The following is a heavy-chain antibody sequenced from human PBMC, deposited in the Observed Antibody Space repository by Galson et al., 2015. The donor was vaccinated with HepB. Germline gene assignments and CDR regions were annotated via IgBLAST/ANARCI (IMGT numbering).Heavy chain of an antibody. CDR3: ARDLSTMFGVDYFDH. J-gene: IGHJ4*02. V-gene: IGHV3-74*01. CDR2: INSDGSSI. CDR1: GLTFSTYW. Sequence: SLRLSCAASGLTFSTYWMHWVRQAPGKGLVWVSRINSDGSSIDYADSVKGRFTISRDNAKNTLYLQMNSLRAEDTAVYYCARDLSTMFGVDYFDHWGQGTLVTVSS. D-gene: IGHD3-3*01.